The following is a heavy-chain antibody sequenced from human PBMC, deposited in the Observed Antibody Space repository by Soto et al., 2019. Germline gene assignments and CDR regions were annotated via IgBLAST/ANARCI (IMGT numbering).Heavy chain of an antibody. D-gene: IGHD3-3*01. CDR1: GFTFSSYA. Sequence: EVQLLESGGGLVQPGGSLRLSCAASGFTFSSYAMSWVRQAPGKGLEWVSAISGSGGSTYYADSVKGRFTISRDNSKNTLYLQMNSLRAEDTTVYYCAKASAIFYYYYYMDVWGKGTTVTVSS. CDR2: ISGSGGST. J-gene: IGHJ6*03. CDR3: AKASAIFYYYYYMDV. V-gene: IGHV3-23*01.